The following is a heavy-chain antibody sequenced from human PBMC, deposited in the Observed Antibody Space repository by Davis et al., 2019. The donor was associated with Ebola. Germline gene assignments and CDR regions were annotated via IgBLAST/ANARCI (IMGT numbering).Heavy chain of an antibody. CDR2: IFYTGST. D-gene: IGHD2-8*01. V-gene: IGHV4-30-4*01. CDR1: GGSISSGDYY. J-gene: IGHJ4*02. CDR3: ARVGDFQGVY. Sequence: PSETLSLTCTVSGGSISSGDYYWTWLRQPPGMGLEWIGNIFYTGSTDYNPSFKSRVAMSIETSKNQLSLKLSSVTVADTAFYYGARVGDFQGVYWGQGILVTVSS.